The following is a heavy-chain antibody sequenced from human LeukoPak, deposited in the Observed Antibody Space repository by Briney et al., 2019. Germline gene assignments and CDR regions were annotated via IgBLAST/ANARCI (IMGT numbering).Heavy chain of an antibody. Sequence: GGSLRLSCAASGFTFSSYAMSWVRQAPGKGLEWVSGISASGGNIYYADSVKGRFTISRDNSKNTLYLQMNSLRAEGTAVYYCAKESSLYDSSGYYQSFDYWGQGTLVTVSS. V-gene: IGHV3-23*01. CDR3: AKESSLYDSSGYYQSFDY. CDR2: ISASGGNI. CDR1: GFTFSSYA. J-gene: IGHJ4*02. D-gene: IGHD3-22*01.